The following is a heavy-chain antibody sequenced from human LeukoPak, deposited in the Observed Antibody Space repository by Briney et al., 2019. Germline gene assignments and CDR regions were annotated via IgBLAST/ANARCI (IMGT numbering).Heavy chain of an antibody. CDR2: IYYRGSP. CDR1: GDSISSSSYY. Sequence: PSETLSLTCTISGDSISSSSYYWGWIRQPPGKGLEWIGDIYYRGSPYYNPSLKSRVSISIDTSNNQFSLTLNSVTAADTALYFCARRRYYDSTGYLDWGQGTLVTVSS. J-gene: IGHJ1*01. D-gene: IGHD3-22*01. CDR3: ARRRYYDSTGYLD. V-gene: IGHV4-39*01.